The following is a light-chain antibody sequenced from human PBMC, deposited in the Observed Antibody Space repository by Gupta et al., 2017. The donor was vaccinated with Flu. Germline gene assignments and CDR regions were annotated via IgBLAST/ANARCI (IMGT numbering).Light chain of an antibody. CDR3: QQYNNWYT. J-gene: IGKJ2*01. CDR2: GAS. Sequence: VSPGERATLSSRASQSVGSDVAWYQQRPGQGHRLLIFGASTRATGIPARFCGCGSGSEFTLNISSLQSEDLEIYFCQQYNNWYTFGDGNKL. V-gene: IGKV3-15*01. CDR1: QSVGSD.